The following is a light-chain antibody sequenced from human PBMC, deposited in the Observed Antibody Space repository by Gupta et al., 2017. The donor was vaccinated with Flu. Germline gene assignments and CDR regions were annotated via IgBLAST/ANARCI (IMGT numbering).Light chain of an antibody. V-gene: IGLV3-1*01. CDR2: QDN. CDR1: KLGNKY. Sequence: SYELTQPASVSVSPGQTASITCSGGKLGNKYTCWYQQKPGQSPILVIHQDNRRPSGIPERFSGSNSGNTATLTIRATQTMDEADYYCQAWDSTTYVFGPGTKLTVL. CDR3: QAWDSTTYV. J-gene: IGLJ1*01.